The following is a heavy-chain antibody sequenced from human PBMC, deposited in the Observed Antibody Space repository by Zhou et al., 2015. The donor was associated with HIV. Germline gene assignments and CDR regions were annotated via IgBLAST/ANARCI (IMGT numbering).Heavy chain of an antibody. D-gene: IGHD4/OR15-4a*01. V-gene: IGHV1-18*01. Sequence: QVQLVQSETEVRKPGASVLVSCKASGYTLGNYGVSWVRQAPGKGLEWMGWTYNGYTKYAPKFQDRVTMTTDTSTSTAYMEMRSLTSDDTAVYYCARDSTSMLTLLVDYWGQGTLVIVSA. CDR3: ARDSTSMLTLLVDY. CDR2: TYNGYT. CDR1: GYTLGNYG. J-gene: IGHJ4*02.